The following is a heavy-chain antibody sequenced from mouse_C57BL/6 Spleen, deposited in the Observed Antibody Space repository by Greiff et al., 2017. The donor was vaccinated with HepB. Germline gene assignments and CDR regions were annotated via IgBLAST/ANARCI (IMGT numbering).Heavy chain of an antibody. V-gene: IGHV5-17*01. CDR1: GFTFSDYG. J-gene: IGHJ4*01. CDR3: ARPHYYAMDY. Sequence: DVMLVESGGGLVKPGGSLKLSCAASGFTFSDYGMHWVRQAPEKGLEWVAYISSGSSTIYYADKVKGRFTISRDNAKNTLFLQMTSLRSEDTAMYYCARPHYYAMDYWGQGTSVTVSS. CDR2: ISSGSSTI.